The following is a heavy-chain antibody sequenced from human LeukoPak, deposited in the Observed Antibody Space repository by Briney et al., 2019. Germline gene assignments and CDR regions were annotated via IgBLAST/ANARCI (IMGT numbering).Heavy chain of an antibody. CDR2: IYYSGST. CDR1: GFTFSSYG. D-gene: IGHD3-10*01. V-gene: IGHV4-39*07. J-gene: IGHJ5*02. Sequence: GSLRLSCAASGFTFSSYGMHWVRQPPGKGLEWIGSIYYSGSTYYNPSLKSRVTISVDTSKNQFSLKLSSVTAADTAVYYCARDLGYYYGSGRNWFDPWGQGTLVTVSS. CDR3: ARDLGYYYGSGRNWFDP.